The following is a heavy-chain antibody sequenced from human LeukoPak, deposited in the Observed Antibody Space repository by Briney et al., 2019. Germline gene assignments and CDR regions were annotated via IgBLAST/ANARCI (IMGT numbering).Heavy chain of an antibody. V-gene: IGHV3-21*01. Sequence: PGGSLRLSCAASGFTFSSYSMNWVRQAPGKGLEWVSSISSSSSYIYYADSVKGRFTISRDNAKNSLYLQMNSLRAEDTAVYYCARANYGGKGSFDYWGQGTLVTVSS. D-gene: IGHD4-23*01. J-gene: IGHJ4*02. CDR1: GFTFSSYS. CDR2: ISSSSSYI. CDR3: ARANYGGKGSFDY.